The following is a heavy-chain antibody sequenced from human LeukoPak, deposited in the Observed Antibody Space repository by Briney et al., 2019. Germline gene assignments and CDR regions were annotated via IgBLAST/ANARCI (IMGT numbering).Heavy chain of an antibody. D-gene: IGHD1-26*01. CDR2: IYHSGSA. CDR3: AKAGSIRFDY. Sequence: PSETLSLTCTVSDYSISSGYYWGWIRQSPGKGLEWIGTIYHSGSAYYNPSLKSRVTISVDTSKNQFSLRLTSVTAADTAVYYCAKAGSIRFDYWGQGTLVTVSS. CDR1: DYSISSGYY. J-gene: IGHJ4*02. V-gene: IGHV4-38-2*02.